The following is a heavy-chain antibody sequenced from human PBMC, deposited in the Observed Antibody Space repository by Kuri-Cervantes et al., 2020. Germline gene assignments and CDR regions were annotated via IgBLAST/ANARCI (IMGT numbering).Heavy chain of an antibody. CDR1: GFTFSSYE. D-gene: IGHD3-10*01. CDR2: ISSSGSTI. J-gene: IGHJ4*02. V-gene: IGHV3-48*03. Sequence: GGSLRLSCAASGFTFSSYEMNWVRQAPGKGLEWVSYISSSGSTIYYADSVKGRFTISRDNAKNSLYLQMNSLRADDTAVYYCARVPPGEAAADYWGQGTLVTVSS. CDR3: ARVPPGEAAADY.